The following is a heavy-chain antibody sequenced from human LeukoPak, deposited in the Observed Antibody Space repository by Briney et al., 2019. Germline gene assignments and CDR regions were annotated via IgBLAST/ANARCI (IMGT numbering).Heavy chain of an antibody. Sequence: GGSLRLSCVASGFTVSSNYMSWVRQAPGKGLEWVSVIYSGGSTYYADSVKGRFTISRDNSKNTLYLQMNSLRAEDTAVYYCARGAGGSGSFDYWGQGTLVTVSS. CDR3: ARGAGGSGSFDY. CDR1: GFTVSSNY. V-gene: IGHV3-66*01. CDR2: IYSGGST. D-gene: IGHD3-10*01. J-gene: IGHJ4*02.